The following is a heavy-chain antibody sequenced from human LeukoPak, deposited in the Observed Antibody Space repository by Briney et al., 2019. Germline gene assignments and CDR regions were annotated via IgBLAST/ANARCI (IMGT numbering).Heavy chain of an antibody. D-gene: IGHD6-19*01. CDR2: ISSSSNYI. Sequence: GGSLRLSCAASGFTVSSSYMSWVRQAPGKGLEWVSSISSSSNYIHYADSVKGRFTISRDNAKNSLYLQMNSLRAEDTAVYFCARGTLGAWGWWGQGTLVTVSA. CDR1: GFTVSSSY. J-gene: IGHJ4*02. V-gene: IGHV3-21*01. CDR3: ARGTLGAWGW.